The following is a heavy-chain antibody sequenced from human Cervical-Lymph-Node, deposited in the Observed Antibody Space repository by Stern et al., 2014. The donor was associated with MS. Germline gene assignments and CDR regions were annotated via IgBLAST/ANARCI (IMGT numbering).Heavy chain of an antibody. CDR3: AGYYDSSGYSSFDS. J-gene: IGHJ4*02. V-gene: IGHV4-39*01. CDR1: GGSIRSGFYF. Sequence: HLQLQESGPGLVKPSETLSLTCTVSGGSIRSGFYFWGWIRQSPGKGLEWIGYSFYSGSPSYHPSLNSRVNISVDSFKNQFSLRLNSVTAADTAVYYCAGYYDSSGYSSFDSWGQGALVIVSS. CDR2: SFYSGSP. D-gene: IGHD3-22*01.